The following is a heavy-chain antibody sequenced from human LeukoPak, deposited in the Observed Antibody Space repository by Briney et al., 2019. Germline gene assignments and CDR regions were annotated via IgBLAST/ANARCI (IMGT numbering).Heavy chain of an antibody. CDR1: GFTFSNYG. Sequence: PGGSLRLSCVAPGFTFSNYGMNWVRQAPGKGLEWVSGIVGSGVTTYYADSVKGRFTISRDNSKNTLYLHMKGLRVEDTAIYYCARDERWIQFNYWGQGTLVTVSS. D-gene: IGHD5-18*01. CDR3: ARDERWIQFNY. V-gene: IGHV3-23*01. J-gene: IGHJ4*02. CDR2: IVGSGVTT.